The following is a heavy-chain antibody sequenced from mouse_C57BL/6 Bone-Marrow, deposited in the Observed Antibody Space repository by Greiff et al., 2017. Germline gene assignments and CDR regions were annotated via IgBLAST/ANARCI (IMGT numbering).Heavy chain of an antibody. Sequence: QVQLQQPGAELVRPGSSVKLSCKASGYTFTSYWMHWVKQRPIQGLEWIGNIDPSDSETHYNQKFKDKATLTVDKSSSTAYMQLSSLTSEDSAVYYCARPHYDGSRPCSMDYWGQGTSVTVSA. J-gene: IGHJ4*01. D-gene: IGHD1-1*01. CDR3: ARPHYDGSRPCSMDY. CDR1: GYTFTSYW. CDR2: IDPSDSET. V-gene: IGHV1-52*01.